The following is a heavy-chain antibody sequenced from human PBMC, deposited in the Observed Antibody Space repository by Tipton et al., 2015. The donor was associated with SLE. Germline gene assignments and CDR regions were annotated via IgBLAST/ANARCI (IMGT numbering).Heavy chain of an antibody. CDR3: TRLPREGASLSSGYAFDI. V-gene: IGHV3-49*04. CDR2: IRSKRYGGTP. Sequence: SLRLSCSGSGFTFGDYAIIWVRQAPGKGLEGVGYIRSKRYGGTPEYAASVKGRFTILRDDSKSIAYLQMTSLKIEDTAVYFCTRLPREGASLSSGYAFDIWGQGTVVTVSS. D-gene: IGHD6-25*01. CDR1: GFTFGDYA. J-gene: IGHJ3*02.